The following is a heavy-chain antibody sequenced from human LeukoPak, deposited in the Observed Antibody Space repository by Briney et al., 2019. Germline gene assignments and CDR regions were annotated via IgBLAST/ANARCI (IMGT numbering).Heavy chain of an antibody. V-gene: IGHV4-59*01. CDR3: ARGAYYYDSSGYYYGRYFDL. D-gene: IGHD3-22*01. CDR2: IYYSGST. J-gene: IGHJ2*01. Sequence: PSETLSLTCTVSGGSISSYYWSWIRQPPGQGLEWIGYIYYSGSTTYIPSLKSRVSISIDTSKNQFALKLSSVTAADTAMYYCARGAYYYDSSGYYYGRYFDLWGRGTLVTVS. CDR1: GGSISSYY.